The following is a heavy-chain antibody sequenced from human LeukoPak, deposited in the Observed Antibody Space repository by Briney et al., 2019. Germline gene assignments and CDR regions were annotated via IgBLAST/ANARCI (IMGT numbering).Heavy chain of an antibody. Sequence: SQTLFLTCTVSGDSISSGDSYWSWIRQPPGKGLEWIGSIYYSGSTYYNPSLKSRVTVSVDTSKDEFSLKLSSVTAADTAIYYCARAGQYHHNSAGYFPDYWGQGTLVTVSS. CDR3: ARAGQYHHNSAGYFPDY. J-gene: IGHJ4*02. CDR2: IYYSGST. D-gene: IGHD3-22*01. V-gene: IGHV4-30-4*01. CDR1: GDSISSGDSY.